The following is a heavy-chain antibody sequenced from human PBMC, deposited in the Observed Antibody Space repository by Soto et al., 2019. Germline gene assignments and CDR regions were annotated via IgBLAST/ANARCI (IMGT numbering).Heavy chain of an antibody. CDR3: ARSRLQGTAYYYCGMDV. CDR2: IIPIFGTA. D-gene: IGHD6-25*01. CDR1: GVTFSSYA. Sequence: QVQLVQSGAEVKKPGSSVKVSCKASGVTFSSYAISWVRQAPGQGLEWMGGIIPIFGTANYAQKFQGRVTITADESTSTAYMELSSLRSEDTAVYYCARSRLQGTAYYYCGMDVWGPGTTVTVSS. V-gene: IGHV1-69*01. J-gene: IGHJ6*02.